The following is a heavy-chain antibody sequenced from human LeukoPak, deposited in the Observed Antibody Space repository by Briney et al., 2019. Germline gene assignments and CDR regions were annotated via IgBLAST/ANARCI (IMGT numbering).Heavy chain of an antibody. J-gene: IGHJ5*02. V-gene: IGHV3-7*01. D-gene: IGHD6-13*01. CDR3: ARDTSRGFDP. CDR2: IKDDGSQK. CDR1: GFNFIKYW. Sequence: GGSLGLSCAPSGFNFIKYWMTWVRQVPGKGLEWVANIKDDGSQKYYVDSVKGRFTISRDNGKKSLYLQMNSLRGEDTAVYYCARDTSRGFDPWGQGTLVTVSS.